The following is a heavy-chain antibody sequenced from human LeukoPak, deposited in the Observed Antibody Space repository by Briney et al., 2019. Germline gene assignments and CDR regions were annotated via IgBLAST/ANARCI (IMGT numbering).Heavy chain of an antibody. Sequence: PSETLSLTCTVSGGSISSYYWSWIRQPPGKGLEWIGYIYYSGSTNYNPSLKSRVTISVDTSKNQFSLKLSSVTAADTAVYYCASRGYSGYLDYWGQGTLVTVSS. CDR1: GGSISSYY. V-gene: IGHV4-59*08. CDR2: IYYSGST. CDR3: ASRGYSGYLDY. J-gene: IGHJ4*02. D-gene: IGHD5-12*01.